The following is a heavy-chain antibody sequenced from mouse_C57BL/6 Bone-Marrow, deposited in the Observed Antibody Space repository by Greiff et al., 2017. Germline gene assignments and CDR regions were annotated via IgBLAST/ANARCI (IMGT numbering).Heavy chain of an antibody. CDR3: TIYYGSSFYGSYYFDY. D-gene: IGHD1-1*01. CDR1: GYTFTSYW. CDR2: IYPGNSDT. J-gene: IGHJ2*01. V-gene: IGHV1-5*01. Sequence: EVQLQQSGTVLARPGASVKMSCKTSGYTFTSYWMHWVKQRPGQGLEWIGAIYPGNSDTSYNQKFKGKAKLTAVTSASTAYMELSSLTNEDSAVYYCTIYYGSSFYGSYYFDYWGQGTTLTVSS.